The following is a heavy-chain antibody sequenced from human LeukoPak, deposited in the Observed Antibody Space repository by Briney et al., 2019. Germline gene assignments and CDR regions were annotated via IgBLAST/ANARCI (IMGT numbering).Heavy chain of an antibody. CDR2: IDYSGST. V-gene: IGHV4-39*07. J-gene: IGHJ6*02. D-gene: IGHD6-13*01. CDR3: ARETPPGNNRIAAAGIVNGMDV. CDR1: GGSISSGSYY. Sequence: SETLSLTCTVSGGSISSGSYYWGWIRQPPGKGLEWIGIIDYSGSTHCNPSLKSRLTISVDTSKNQFSLKVRSVTAADTAVYYCARETPPGNNRIAAAGIVNGMDVWGQGTTVTVSS.